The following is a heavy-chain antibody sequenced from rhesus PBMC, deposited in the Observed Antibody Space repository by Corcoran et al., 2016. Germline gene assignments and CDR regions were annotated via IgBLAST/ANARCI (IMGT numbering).Heavy chain of an antibody. J-gene: IGHJ4*01. V-gene: IGHV3S16*01. Sequence: VQLVESGGGLVQPGGSLRLSCAASGFTFSSYGMSWVRQAPGKGVEWVASISRASSYIYYADSVKGRFTISRDNAKKSLSLQMNSLRAEDTAVYYCTSEESGSWVFDYWGQGVLVTVSS. CDR1: GFTFSSYG. CDR3: TSEESGSWVFDY. D-gene: IGHD6-25*01. CDR2: ISRASSYI.